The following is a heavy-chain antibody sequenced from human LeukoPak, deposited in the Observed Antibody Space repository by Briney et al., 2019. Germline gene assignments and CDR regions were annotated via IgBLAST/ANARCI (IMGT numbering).Heavy chain of an antibody. D-gene: IGHD2-8*01. CDR1: GGSISSYY. J-gene: IGHJ4*02. CDR2: IYYSGST. CDR3: ARHGYCTNGVCYPPDY. V-gene: IGHV4-59*01. Sequence: SETLSLTCTVSGGSISSYYWSWIRQPPGKGLEWIGYIYYSGSTNYNPSLKSRVTISVDTSKNQFSLKLSSVTAADTAVYYCARHGYCTNGVCYPPDYWGQGTLVTVSS.